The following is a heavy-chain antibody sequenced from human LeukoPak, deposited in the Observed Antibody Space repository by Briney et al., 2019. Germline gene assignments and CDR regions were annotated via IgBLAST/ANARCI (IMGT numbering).Heavy chain of an antibody. J-gene: IGHJ4*03. Sequence: GGSLRLSCAASGFTFSASYMTWVRQAPGKGLEWLSYISGDSGDTNYADSVKGRFTISRDNAKNSLYLQMNSLRAEDTAVYYCAKLLRDVTIYDFWGHGDLVTVSS. CDR2: ISGDSGDT. CDR1: GFTFSASY. CDR3: AKLLRDVTIYDF. D-gene: IGHD5-24*01. V-gene: IGHV3/OR16-9*01.